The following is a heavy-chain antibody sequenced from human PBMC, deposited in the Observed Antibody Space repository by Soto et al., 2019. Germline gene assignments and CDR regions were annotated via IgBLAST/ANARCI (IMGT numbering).Heavy chain of an antibody. CDR2: ISWDGGST. V-gene: IGHV3-43*01. CDR1: GFTFDDYT. CDR3: AKGVGPYYYYGMDV. Sequence: GGSLRLSCAASGFTFDDYTIHWVRQAPGKGLEWVSLISWDGGSTYYADSVKGRFTISRDNSKNSLYLQMNSLRTEDTALYYCAKGVGPYYYYGMDVWGQGTTVTVSS. D-gene: IGHD2-15*01. J-gene: IGHJ6*02.